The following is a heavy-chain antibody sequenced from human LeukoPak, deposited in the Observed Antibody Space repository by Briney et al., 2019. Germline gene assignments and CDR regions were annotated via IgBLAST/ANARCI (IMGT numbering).Heavy chain of an antibody. CDR2: IKQDGSEK. D-gene: IGHD6-6*01. CDR1: GFTLSSYW. J-gene: IGHJ5*02. V-gene: IGHV3-7*01. Sequence: GGSLRLSCAASGFTLSSYWMSWVRQAPGKGLEWVANIKQDGSEKDYVDSVKGRFTISRDNAKNSLYLQMNSLRAEDTAVYYCAGYSRSSGWFDPRGQGTLVTVSS. CDR3: AGYSRSSGWFDP.